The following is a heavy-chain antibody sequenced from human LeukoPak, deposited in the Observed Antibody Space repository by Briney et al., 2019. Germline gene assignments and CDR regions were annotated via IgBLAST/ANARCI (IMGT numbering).Heavy chain of an antibody. CDR2: MNPNSGNT. CDR1: GYTFTSYD. J-gene: IGHJ6*02. V-gene: IGHV1-8*01. Sequence: GASVKVSCKASGYTFTSYDINWVRQATGQGLEWMGWMNPNSGNTGYAQKFQGRVTMTRNTSISTAYMELSSLRSEDTAVYYCARGLYVGSYGGVYGMDVWGQGTTVTVSS. D-gene: IGHD1-26*01. CDR3: ARGLYVGSYGGVYGMDV.